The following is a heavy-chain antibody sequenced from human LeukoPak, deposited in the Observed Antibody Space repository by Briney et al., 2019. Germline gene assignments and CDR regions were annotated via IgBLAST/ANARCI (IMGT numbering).Heavy chain of an antibody. CDR3: ARDFRYDILTGYYKPYYYGMDV. CDR2: IYYSGST. J-gene: IGHJ6*02. CDR1: GGSISSYY. Sequence: SETLSLTCTVSGGSISSYYWSWIRQPPGKGLEWIGYIYYSGSTYYNPSLKSRVTISVDTSKNQFSLKLSSVTAADTAVYYCARDFRYDILTGYYKPYYYGMDVWGQGTTVTVSS. D-gene: IGHD3-9*01. V-gene: IGHV4-59*12.